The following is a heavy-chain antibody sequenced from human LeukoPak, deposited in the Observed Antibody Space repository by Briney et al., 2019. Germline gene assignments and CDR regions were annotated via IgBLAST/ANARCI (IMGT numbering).Heavy chain of an antibody. D-gene: IGHD6-19*01. CDR3: ARGTQWPPLLYYYYGMDV. CDR1: GFTFSSYA. CDR2: INHSGST. Sequence: GSLRLSCAASGFTFSSYAMSWVRQAPGKGLEWIGEINHSGSTNYNPSLKSRVTISVDTSKNQSSLKLSSVTAADTAVYYCARGTQWPPLLYYYYGMDVWGQGTTVTVSS. J-gene: IGHJ6*02. V-gene: IGHV4-34*01.